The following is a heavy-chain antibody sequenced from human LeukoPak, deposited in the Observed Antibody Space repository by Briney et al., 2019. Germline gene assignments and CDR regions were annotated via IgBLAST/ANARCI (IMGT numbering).Heavy chain of an antibody. CDR2: IRYDGSNK. V-gene: IGHV3-30*02. J-gene: IGHJ4*02. Sequence: QTGGSLRLSCAASGFTFSSYGMHWVRQAPGKGLEWVAFIRYDGSNKYYADSVKGRFTISRDNSKNTLYLQMNSLRAEDTAVYYCASRGPYCSSTSCYSFDYWGQGTLVTVSS. D-gene: IGHD2-2*02. CDR3: ASRGPYCSSTSCYSFDY. CDR1: GFTFSSYG.